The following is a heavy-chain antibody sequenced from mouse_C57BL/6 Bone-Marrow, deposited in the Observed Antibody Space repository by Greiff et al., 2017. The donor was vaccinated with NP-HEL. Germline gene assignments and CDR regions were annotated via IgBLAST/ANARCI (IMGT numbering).Heavy chain of an antibody. CDR1: GFNIKDDY. V-gene: IGHV14-4*01. D-gene: IGHD2-3*01. CDR2: IDPENGDT. CDR3: TRIYDGYDWFAY. J-gene: IGHJ3*01. Sequence: VQLQQSGAELVRPGASVKLSCTASGFNIKDDYMHWVKQRPEQGLEWIGWIDPENGDTEYASKFQGKATITADTSSNTAYLQLSSLTSGDTAVYYCTRIYDGYDWFAYWGQGTLVTVSA.